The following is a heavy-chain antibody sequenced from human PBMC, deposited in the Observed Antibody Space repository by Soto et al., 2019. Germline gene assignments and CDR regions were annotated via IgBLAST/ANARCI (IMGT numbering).Heavy chain of an antibody. V-gene: IGHV4-61*01. J-gene: IGHJ3*02. CDR3: ARGYCSGGSCYIDI. CDR1: GGSVSSGSYY. D-gene: IGHD2-15*01. Sequence: LSLTCTVSGGSVSSGSYYWSWIRQPPGKGLEWIGYTYYSGSTNYNPSLKSRVTISVDTSKNQFSLKLSSVTAADTAVYYCARGYCSGGSCYIDIWGQGTMVAVSS. CDR2: TYYSGST.